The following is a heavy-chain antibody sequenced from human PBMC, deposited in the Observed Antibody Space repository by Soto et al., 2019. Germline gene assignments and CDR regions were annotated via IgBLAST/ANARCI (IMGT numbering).Heavy chain of an antibody. CDR2: IWYDGSNK. CDR1: GFTVSSYG. J-gene: IGHJ3*02. D-gene: IGHD3-22*01. V-gene: IGHV3-33*01. CDR3: ARDRSEIVVVDAFDI. Sequence: PGGSLRLSCAASGFTVSSYGVHWFRQAPGKGLEWVAVIWYDGSNKYYADSVKGRFTISRDNSKNTLYLQMNSLRAEDTAVYYCARDRSEIVVVDAFDIWGQGTMVTVSS.